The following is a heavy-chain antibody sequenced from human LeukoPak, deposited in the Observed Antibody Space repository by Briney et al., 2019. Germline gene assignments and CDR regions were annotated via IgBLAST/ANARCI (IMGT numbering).Heavy chain of an antibody. CDR1: GFTFSSYW. J-gene: IGHJ4*02. CDR2: IKQDGSEE. Sequence: GGSLRLSCAASGFTFSSYWMSWVRQAPGKGLEWVANIKQDGSEEYYVDSVKGRFTISRDNAKNSLYLQMNSLRAEDTAVYYCARDPAVVVPAAPFDYWGQGTLVTVSS. D-gene: IGHD2-2*01. V-gene: IGHV3-7*01. CDR3: ARDPAVVVPAAPFDY.